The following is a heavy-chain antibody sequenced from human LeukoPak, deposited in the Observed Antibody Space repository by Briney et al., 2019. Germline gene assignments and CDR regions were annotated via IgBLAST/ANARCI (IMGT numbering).Heavy chain of an antibody. CDR3: ARTKYCSGGSCSGWFDP. V-gene: IGHV1-2*02. D-gene: IGHD2-15*01. Sequence: ASVKVSCKASGYTFTVYYMHWVRQAPGQGLEWMGWINPNSGGTNYAQKFQGRVTMTRDTSISTAYMELSRLRSDDTAVYYCARTKYCSGGSCSGWFDPWGQGTLVTVSS. CDR2: INPNSGGT. CDR1: GYTFTVYY. J-gene: IGHJ5*02.